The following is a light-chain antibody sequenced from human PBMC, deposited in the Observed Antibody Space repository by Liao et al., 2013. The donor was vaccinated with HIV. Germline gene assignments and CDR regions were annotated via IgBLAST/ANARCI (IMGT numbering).Light chain of an antibody. Sequence: SYVLTQPPSVSVAPGKTATITCGGNRIGGKTVHWYQQKPGQAPVVVINYDGDRPSGIPDRFSGSNSGNTATLTISGTQAMDEADYYCQAWDRKTWVFGGGTKLTVL. CDR1: RIGGKT. V-gene: IGLV3-21*01. CDR3: QAWDRKTWV. CDR2: YDG. J-gene: IGLJ3*02.